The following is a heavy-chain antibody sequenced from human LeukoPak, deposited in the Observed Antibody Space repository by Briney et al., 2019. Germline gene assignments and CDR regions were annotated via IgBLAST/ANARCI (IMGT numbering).Heavy chain of an antibody. CDR3: ASFFGVVTTYYYYYGMDV. V-gene: IGHV3-48*03. J-gene: IGHJ6*02. Sequence: PGGSLRLSCAASGFTFSTYALNWVRQAPGKGLEWVSYISSSGSTIYYADSVKGRFTISRDNAKNSLYLQMNSLRAEDTAVYYCASFFGVVTTYYYYYGMDVWGQGTTVTVSS. D-gene: IGHD3-3*01. CDR1: GFTFSTYA. CDR2: ISSSGSTI.